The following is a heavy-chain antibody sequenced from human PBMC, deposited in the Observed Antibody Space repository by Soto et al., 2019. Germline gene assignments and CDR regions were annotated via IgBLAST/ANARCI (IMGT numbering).Heavy chain of an antibody. CDR2: IYWNDDK. CDR3: AHRPRSLYYYDSSGYSNTFDY. V-gene: IGHV2-5*01. Sequence: HGLDLEWLALIYWNDDKRYSPSLKSRLTITKDTSKNQVVLTMTNMDPVDTATYYCAHRPRSLYYYDSSGYSNTFDYWGQGTLVTVSS. J-gene: IGHJ4*02. D-gene: IGHD3-22*01.